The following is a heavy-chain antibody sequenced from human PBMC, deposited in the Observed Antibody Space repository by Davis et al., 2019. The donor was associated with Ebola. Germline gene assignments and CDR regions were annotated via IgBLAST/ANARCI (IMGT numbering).Heavy chain of an antibody. CDR2: IYYSGST. CDR1: GGSISSYY. Sequence: SETLSLTCAVYGGSISSYYWSWIRQPPGKGLEWIGYIYYSGSTNYNPSLKSRVTISVDTSKNQFSLKLSSVTAADTAVYYCARSLYYYDSSGYYRYWGQGTLVTVSS. V-gene: IGHV4-59*12. D-gene: IGHD3-22*01. CDR3: ARSLYYYDSSGYYRY. J-gene: IGHJ4*02.